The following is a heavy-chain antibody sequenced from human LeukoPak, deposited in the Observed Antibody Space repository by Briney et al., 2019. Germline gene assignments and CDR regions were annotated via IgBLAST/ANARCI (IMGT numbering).Heavy chain of an antibody. D-gene: IGHD1-26*01. CDR3: AKDRTVGASYWYFDL. J-gene: IGHJ2*01. CDR1: GFIVRSRE. V-gene: IGHV3-53*01. Sequence: GGSLRLSCAASGFIVRSREMSWVRQAPGKGLEWVSVFDIGGNTYYADSVKGRFIISRDSSKNTLFLHMNTLRAEDTAIYYCAKDRTVGASYWYFDLWGRGTLVTVSS. CDR2: FDIGGNT.